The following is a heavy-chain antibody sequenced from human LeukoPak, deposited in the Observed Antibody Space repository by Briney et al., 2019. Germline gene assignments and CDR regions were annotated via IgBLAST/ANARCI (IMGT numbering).Heavy chain of an antibody. Sequence: SSETLSLTCTVSGGSISSSSYYWGWIRQPPGKGLEWIGSIYYSGSTYYNPSLKSRVIISVDTSKNQFSLKLSSVTAADTAVYYCARSTKEYSSGWYILPDYWGQGTLVTVSS. J-gene: IGHJ4*02. D-gene: IGHD6-19*01. CDR2: IYYSGST. CDR1: GGSISSSSYY. CDR3: ARSTKEYSSGWYILPDY. V-gene: IGHV4-39*01.